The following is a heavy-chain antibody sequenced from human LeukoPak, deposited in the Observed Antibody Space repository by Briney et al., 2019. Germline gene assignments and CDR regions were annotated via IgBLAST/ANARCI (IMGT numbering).Heavy chain of an antibody. Sequence: QPGGSLRLSCAASAFTFSGSAMHWVRQASGKGLEWVGRIRSKANSYATSSAASVKGRFTISRDDSKNTAYLQMNSLKTEDTAVYYCTRDYGVLFDYWGQGTLVTVSS. J-gene: IGHJ4*02. D-gene: IGHD4-17*01. CDR3: TRDYGVLFDY. CDR1: AFTFSGSA. CDR2: IRSKANSYAT. V-gene: IGHV3-73*01.